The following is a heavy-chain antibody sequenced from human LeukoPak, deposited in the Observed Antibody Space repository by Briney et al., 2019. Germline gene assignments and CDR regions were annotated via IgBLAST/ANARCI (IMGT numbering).Heavy chain of an antibody. J-gene: IGHJ6*03. CDR2: IIPIFGTA. CDR3: AVTVVPAAIGPYYYYMDV. D-gene: IGHD2-2*02. CDR1: GGTFSSYA. Sequence: GASVKVSCKASGGTFSSYAISWVRQAPGQGLEWMGGIIPIFGTANYAQKFQGRVTITTDESTSTAYMELSSLRSEDTAVYYCAVTVVPAAIGPYYYYMDVWGKGTTVTVSS. V-gene: IGHV1-69*05.